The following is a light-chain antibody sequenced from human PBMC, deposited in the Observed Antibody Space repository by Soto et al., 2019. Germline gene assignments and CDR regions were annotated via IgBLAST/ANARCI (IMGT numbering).Light chain of an antibody. V-gene: IGLV2-23*02. CDR3: SSFAGDGYWV. Sequence: QSALTQPASVSGSPGRSISISCTGTSSDVGSYIIVSWYQQKSGEAPKLIIFEVTKRPSGVSARFFGSKSGNTASLTISELQPEDEADYCCSSFAGDGYWVFGGGTQLTVL. CDR1: SSDVGSYII. CDR2: EVT. J-gene: IGLJ3*02.